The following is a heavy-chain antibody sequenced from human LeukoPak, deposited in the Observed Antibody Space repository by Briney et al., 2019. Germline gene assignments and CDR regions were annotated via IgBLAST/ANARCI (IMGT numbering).Heavy chain of an antibody. D-gene: IGHD3-3*01. J-gene: IGHJ4*02. V-gene: IGHV3-30-3*01. CDR2: ISYDGSNK. CDR3: AVDLRSDY. CDR1: GFTFSSYA. Sequence: GGSLRLSCAASGFTFSSYAMHWVRQAPGKGLEWVAVISYDGSNKYYADSVKGRFTISRDNSKNTLYLQMNSLRAEDTAVYYCAVDLRSDYWGQGTLVTVSS.